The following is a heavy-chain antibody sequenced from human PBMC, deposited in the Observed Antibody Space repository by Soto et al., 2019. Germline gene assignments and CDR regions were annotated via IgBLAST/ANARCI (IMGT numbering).Heavy chain of an antibody. CDR1: GGSISSYY. V-gene: IGHV4-59*01. CDR2: IYYSGST. D-gene: IGHD6-13*01. CDR3: ASSSSWPDKWFDP. Sequence: PSETLSLTCTVSGGSISSYYWSWLRQPPGKGLEWIGYIYYSGSTNYNPSLKSRVTISVDTSKNQFSLKLSSVTAADTAVYYCASSSSWPDKWFDPWGQGTLVTVS. J-gene: IGHJ5*02.